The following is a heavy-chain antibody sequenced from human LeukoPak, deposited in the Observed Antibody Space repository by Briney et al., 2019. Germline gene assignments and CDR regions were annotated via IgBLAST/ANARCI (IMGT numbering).Heavy chain of an antibody. V-gene: IGHV3-23*01. CDR3: AKDEVGARPQNWFDP. CDR1: GLTFSSYA. J-gene: IGHJ5*02. CDR2: ISGSGDST. Sequence: PGGSLRLSCVASGLTFSSYAMSWVRQAPGKGLEWVSVISGSGDSTNYADSVKGWFTISRDNSKNTLYLQMNSLRAEDTAVYYCAKDEVGARPQNWFDPWGQGTLVTVSS. D-gene: IGHD2-2*01.